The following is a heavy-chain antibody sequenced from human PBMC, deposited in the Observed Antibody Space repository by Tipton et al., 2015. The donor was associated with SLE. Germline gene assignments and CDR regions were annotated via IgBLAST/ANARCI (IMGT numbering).Heavy chain of an antibody. D-gene: IGHD3-10*01. V-gene: IGHV4-61*02. J-gene: IGHJ3*02. Sequence: TLSLTCTVSGGAISSDSHYWTWIRQPAGKGLEWIGRFYTPGNNHSNPSLKSRVTMSVDTSKNQSSLQLSSVTVADTAVYYCARERLLWPRGNFDIWGQGIMVTVSA. CDR2: FYTPGNN. CDR1: GGAISSDSHY. CDR3: ARERLLWPRGNFDI.